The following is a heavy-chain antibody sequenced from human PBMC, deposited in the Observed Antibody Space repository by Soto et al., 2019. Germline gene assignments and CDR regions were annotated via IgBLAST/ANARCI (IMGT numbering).Heavy chain of an antibody. CDR3: AKALVGEVGATDY. V-gene: IGHV3-23*01. CDR1: GFTFSNDA. J-gene: IGHJ4*02. D-gene: IGHD1-26*01. Sequence: GSLSLSCTASGFTFSNDAMSWVRQAPGKGLEWVSAITRTDSTYYADSVKGRFTISRDNSRNTLYLQMNSLGAEDAALYYCAKALVGEVGATDYWGQGTLVTVSS. CDR2: ITRTDST.